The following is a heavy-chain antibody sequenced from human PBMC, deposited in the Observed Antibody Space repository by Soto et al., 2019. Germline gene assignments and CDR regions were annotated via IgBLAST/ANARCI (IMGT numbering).Heavy chain of an antibody. Sequence: QVQLQQWGAGLLKPSETLSLTCAVYGGSFSGYYWSWIRQPPGKGLEWIGEINHSGSTNYNPSLKSRVIISVDTSKTQFSLKLSSVTAADTAVYYCARGFAYYDILTGQNGMDVWGQGTTVTVSS. CDR3: ARGFAYYDILTGQNGMDV. J-gene: IGHJ6*02. CDR1: GGSFSGYY. CDR2: INHSGST. D-gene: IGHD3-9*01. V-gene: IGHV4-34*01.